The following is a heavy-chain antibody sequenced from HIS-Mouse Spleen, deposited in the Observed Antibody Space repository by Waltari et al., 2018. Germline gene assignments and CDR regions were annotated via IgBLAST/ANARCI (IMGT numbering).Heavy chain of an antibody. D-gene: IGHD5-12*01. CDR2: INPNSGGT. CDR3: AREPLRDGYNSYYYYGMDV. J-gene: IGHJ6*02. CDR1: GYTFTGYY. Sequence: QVQLVQSGAEVKKPGASVKVSCKASGYTFTGYYMHWVRQAPGQGLEWMGWINPNSGGTNYGQKFRGMVTMTRDTSIRTAYMELSMLRSDDTAVYYCAREPLRDGYNSYYYYGMDVWGQGTTVTVSS. V-gene: IGHV1-2*02.